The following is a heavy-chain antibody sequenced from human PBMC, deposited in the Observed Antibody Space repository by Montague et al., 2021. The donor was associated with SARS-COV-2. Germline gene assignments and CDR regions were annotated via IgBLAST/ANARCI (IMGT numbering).Heavy chain of an antibody. CDR1: GGSISNYY. Sequence: SETLSLTCTVSGGSISNYYYCWIRQPPGRGLEWIGYIYYSGSTDXSPSLKSRVTISLDTSKNQFSLKVTSVTAADTAVYYCARGGGYYNYGLDVWGPGTTVTVSS. D-gene: IGHD3-22*01. V-gene: IGHV4-59*01. CDR3: ARGGGYYNYGLDV. J-gene: IGHJ6*02. CDR2: IYYSGST.